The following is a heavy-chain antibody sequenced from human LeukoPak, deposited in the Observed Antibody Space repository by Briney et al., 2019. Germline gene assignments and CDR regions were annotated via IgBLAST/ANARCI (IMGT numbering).Heavy chain of an antibody. CDR3: AKDEGPYGHSDSKLDY. D-gene: IGHD3-10*01. V-gene: IGHV3-30*18. CDR2: ISYDGSNK. Sequence: GRSLRLSCAVSGFIFSSYGMHWVRQAPGKGLEWVAVISYDGSNKYYADSVKGRFTISRVNSKNTLYLQMNSLRAEDTAVYYCAKDEGPYGHSDSKLDYWGQGTLVTVSS. J-gene: IGHJ4*02. CDR1: GFIFSSYG.